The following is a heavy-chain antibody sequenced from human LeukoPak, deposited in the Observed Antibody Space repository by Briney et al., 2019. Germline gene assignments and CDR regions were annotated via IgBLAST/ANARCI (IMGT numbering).Heavy chain of an antibody. CDR1: GGTFSSYA. J-gene: IGHJ6*04. Sequence: ASVKVSCKASGGTFSSYAISWVRQAPGQGLEWMGGIIPIFGTANYAQKFQGRVTITADKSTSTAYMELSSLRSEDTAVYYCTTESSGWNAEGMDVWGKGTTVTVSS. V-gene: IGHV1-69*06. CDR2: IIPIFGTA. D-gene: IGHD6-19*01. CDR3: TTESSGWNAEGMDV.